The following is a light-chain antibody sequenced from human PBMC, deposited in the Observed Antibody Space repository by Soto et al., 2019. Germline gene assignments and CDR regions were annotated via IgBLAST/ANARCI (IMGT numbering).Light chain of an antibody. V-gene: IGLV2-11*01. CDR2: DVS. CDR1: SSDVGGYNY. CDR3: CSYAGPNYV. Sequence: QSALTQPRSVSGSPGQSVTISCTGTSSDVGGYNYVSWYQQHPGKAPKLMIYDVSKRPSGVPDRFSGSKSGNTASLTISGLQAEDEADYYCCSYAGPNYVFGTGTKLTVL. J-gene: IGLJ1*01.